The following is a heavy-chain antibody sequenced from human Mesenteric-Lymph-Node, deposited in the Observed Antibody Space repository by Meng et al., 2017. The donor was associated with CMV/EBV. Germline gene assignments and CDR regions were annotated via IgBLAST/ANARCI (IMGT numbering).Heavy chain of an antibody. J-gene: IGHJ6*02. CDR2: ISTSGTTI. CDR3: ARKRYCFNGGCHSSPRTYFHGMAV. D-gene: IGHD2-8*01. V-gene: IGHV3-48*03. Sequence: GGSLRLSCAASGFTFNNYEMNWVRQAPGKGLEWISYISTSGTTIYYADSVRGRFTISRDNARNSLSLQMGGLRGDDTAVYYCARKRYCFNGGCHSSPRTYFHGMAVWGPGTTVTVSS. CDR1: GFTFNNYE.